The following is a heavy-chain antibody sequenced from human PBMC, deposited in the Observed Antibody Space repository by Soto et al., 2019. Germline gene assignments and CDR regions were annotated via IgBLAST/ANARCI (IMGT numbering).Heavy chain of an antibody. J-gene: IGHJ5*02. CDR1: GDSISSGYY. Sequence: SETLSLTCAVSGDSISSGYYLGWVLQPPGKGLEWIGSIYHSGTTHYSPSLKSRVTISVDTSNNEFSLKLTSVTAADTAVYYCARDWETYCGSTSCYTMSPWGQGTLVTVSS. CDR3: ARDWETYCGSTSCYTMSP. V-gene: IGHV4-38-2*02. D-gene: IGHD2-2*02. CDR2: IYHSGTT.